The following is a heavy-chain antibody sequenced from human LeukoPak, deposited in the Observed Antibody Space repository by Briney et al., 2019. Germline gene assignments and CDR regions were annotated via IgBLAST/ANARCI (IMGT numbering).Heavy chain of an antibody. CDR1: GFILSDYN. Sequence: GGSLRLSCAASGFILSDYNMNWVRQAPGKGLEWGSFIAISGTYITYADSVKGRFTISRDNAKNSLYLQMNSLRAEDTAVYYCARDLSATARAYDYWGQGILVTVSS. CDR2: IAISGTYI. V-gene: IGHV3-21*01. D-gene: IGHD1-26*01. J-gene: IGHJ4*02. CDR3: ARDLSATARAYDY.